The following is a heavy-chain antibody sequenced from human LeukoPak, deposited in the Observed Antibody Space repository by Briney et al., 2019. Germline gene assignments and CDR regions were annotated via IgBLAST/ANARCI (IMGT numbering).Heavy chain of an antibody. D-gene: IGHD6-25*01. CDR2: INHSGST. J-gene: IGHJ4*02. CDR3: ARRGRLPNDY. V-gene: IGHV4-34*01. CDR1: GGSFSGYY. Sequence: PSETLSLTCAVYGGSFSGYYWSWIRQPTEKGLEWIGEINHSGSTNYNPSLKSRVTISVDTSKNQFSLKLSSVTAADTAVYYCARRGRLPNDYWGQGTLVSVSS.